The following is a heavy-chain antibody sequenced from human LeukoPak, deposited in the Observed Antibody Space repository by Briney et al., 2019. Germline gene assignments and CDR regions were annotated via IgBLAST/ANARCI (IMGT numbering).Heavy chain of an antibody. V-gene: IGHV1-69*10. J-gene: IGHJ6*02. Sequence: SVRVSCVASGDTFSRDTISWVREAPGQGGVWMGGLIPLLGIAQYTQTVQGRVTITADNSTSTAYMELSSRRSENTAVYYCAKDLGEMATTMDVWGQGTTVTVSS. CDR2: LIPLLGIA. D-gene: IGHD5-24*01. CDR1: GDTFSRDT. CDR3: AKDLGEMATTMDV.